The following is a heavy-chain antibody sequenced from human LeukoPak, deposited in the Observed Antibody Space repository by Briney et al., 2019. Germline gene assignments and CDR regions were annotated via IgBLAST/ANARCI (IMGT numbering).Heavy chain of an antibody. J-gene: IGHJ4*02. CDR1: GGSFSGYY. CDR2: INHSGST. V-gene: IGHV4-34*01. D-gene: IGHD3-22*01. Sequence: SETLSLTCAVYGGSFSGYYWSWIRQPPGKGLEWIGEINHSGSTNYNPSLKSRVTISVDTSKNQFSLKLSSVTAADTAVYYCARVRYYDSSGPPDFDYWGQGTLVTVSS. CDR3: ARVRYYDSSGPPDFDY.